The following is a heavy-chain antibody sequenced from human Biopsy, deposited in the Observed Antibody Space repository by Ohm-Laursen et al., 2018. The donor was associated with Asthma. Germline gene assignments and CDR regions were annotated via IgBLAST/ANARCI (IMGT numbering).Heavy chain of an antibody. CDR1: GYSLTDLS. CDR2: HDHEEGGT. Sequence: ASVKVSCNISGYSLTDLSMHWVRQAPGQGLEWMGGHDHEEGGTVNARRFQGRVTMTEDTSTDTAYMELSSLSSDDTAVYHCASDFPKDYVRYNFQFWGQGTLVTVSS. D-gene: IGHD4-17*01. V-gene: IGHV1-24*01. CDR3: ASDFPKDYVRYNFQF. J-gene: IGHJ4*02.